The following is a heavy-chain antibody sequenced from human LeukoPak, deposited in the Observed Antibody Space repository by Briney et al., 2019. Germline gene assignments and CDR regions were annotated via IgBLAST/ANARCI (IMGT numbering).Heavy chain of an antibody. D-gene: IGHD5-12*01. CDR1: GGSFSTYA. CDR3: ARDRGGGFDLAFFDH. V-gene: IGHV1-69*04. CDR2: LIPVLGMS. Sequence: GASVKVSCKSSGGSFSTYAVNWVRQAPGQGLEWMGRLIPVLGMSHYAPGFQGRVTLTADRSTNTAYMELDRLTSDDTAVYFCARDRGGGFDLAFFDHWGQGTLATVSS. J-gene: IGHJ4*02.